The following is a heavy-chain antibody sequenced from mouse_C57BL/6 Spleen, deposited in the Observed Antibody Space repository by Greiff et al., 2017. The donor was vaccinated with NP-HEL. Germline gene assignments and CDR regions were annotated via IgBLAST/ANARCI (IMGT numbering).Heavy chain of an antibody. V-gene: IGHV2-2*01. CDR1: GFSLTSYG. CDR2: IWSGGST. D-gene: IGHD2-3*01. J-gene: IGHJ2*01. Sequence: QVHVKQSGPGLVQPSQSLSITCTVSGFSLTSYGVHWVRQSPGKGLEWLGVIWSGGSTDYNAAFISRLSISKDNSKSQVFFKMNSLQADDTAIYYCARKGGYSPFDYWGQGTTLTVSS. CDR3: ARKGGYSPFDY.